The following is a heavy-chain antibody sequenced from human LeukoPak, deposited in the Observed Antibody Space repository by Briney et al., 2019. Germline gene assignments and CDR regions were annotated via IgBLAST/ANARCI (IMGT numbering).Heavy chain of an antibody. J-gene: IGHJ4*02. D-gene: IGHD3-22*01. CDR2: IYHSGST. CDR3: ARGIPGYYDTSGYYYDY. CDR1: GGSVSSSYW. Sequence: PSETLSLTCAVSGGSVSSSYWWSWVRQPPGKGLQWIGEIYHSGSTNFNPSLKSRVTISVDKSKNQFSLKLNSVTAADTAVYYCARGIPGYYDTSGYYYDYWGQGTLVTVSS. V-gene: IGHV4-4*02.